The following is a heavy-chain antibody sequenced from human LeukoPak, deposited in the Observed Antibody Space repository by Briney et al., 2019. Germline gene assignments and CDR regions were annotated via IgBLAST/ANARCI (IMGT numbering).Heavy chain of an antibody. Sequence: GGSLRLSCAASGFTFSSYSMNWVRQAPGKGLEWVSSISSSSSYIYYADSVKGRFTISRDNAKNSLYLQMNSLRAEDTAVYYCARDWRGRVLAAIPDYWGQGTLVTVSS. J-gene: IGHJ4*02. CDR3: ARDWRGRVLAAIPDY. CDR1: GFTFSSYS. D-gene: IGHD2-2*02. CDR2: ISSSSSYI. V-gene: IGHV3-21*01.